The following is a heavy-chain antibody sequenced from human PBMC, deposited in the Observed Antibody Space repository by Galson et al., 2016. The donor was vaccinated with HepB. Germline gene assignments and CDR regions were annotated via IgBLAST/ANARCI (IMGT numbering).Heavy chain of an antibody. CDR2: IVWDDNK. CDR1: GFSLTTSGMC. Sequence: PALVKPTQTLTLTCTFSGFSLTTSGMCVTWIRQSPGKALEWLALIVWDDNKYYSTSLKNSVTISRDTSKNQVVLKMTNMYPEDAGTFYCARMASAESFTFDVWGQGTKVTVSS. D-gene: IGHD1-14*01. V-gene: IGHV2-70*01. CDR3: ARMASAESFTFDV. J-gene: IGHJ3*01.